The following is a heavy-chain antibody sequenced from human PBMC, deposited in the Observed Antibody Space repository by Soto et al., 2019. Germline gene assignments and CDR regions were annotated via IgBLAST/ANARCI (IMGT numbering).Heavy chain of an antibody. Sequence: PSETLSLTCAVYGGSFSGYYWSWIRQPPGKGLEWIGEINHSGSTNYNPSLKSRVTMSVDTSKNQFSLKLSSVTAADTAVYYCARGERAMVNVFDYWGQGTLVTVSS. CDR1: GGSFSGYY. J-gene: IGHJ4*02. CDR3: ARGERAMVNVFDY. CDR2: INHSGST. V-gene: IGHV4-34*01. D-gene: IGHD5-18*01.